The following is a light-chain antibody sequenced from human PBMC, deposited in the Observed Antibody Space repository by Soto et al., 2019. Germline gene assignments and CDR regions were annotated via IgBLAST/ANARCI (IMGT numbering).Light chain of an antibody. CDR1: QSISNW. J-gene: IGKJ4*01. Sequence: DIQLTQSPSTLSASVGDRVTITCRASQSISNWVVWYQQKPGKAPKFLIYDASTLESGLPSRFSGSGYGTEFTLTISSLQPEDFATYYCQQYNRYSVHFGGGTKVAMK. V-gene: IGKV1-5*03. CDR2: DAS. CDR3: QQYNRYSVH.